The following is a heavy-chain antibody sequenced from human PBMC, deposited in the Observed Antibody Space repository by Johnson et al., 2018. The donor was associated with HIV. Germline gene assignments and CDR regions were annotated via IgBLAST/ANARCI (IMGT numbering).Heavy chain of an antibody. CDR3: AKGVAARPWAFDI. Sequence: VQLVESGGGLVQPGGSLRLSCTASGFTFSSYYMTWVRQAPGKGLEWVSVLFSGVTTYYADSVKGRFTISRDSSKNTLYLQMNSLRAEDTAVYYCAKGVAARPWAFDIWGQGTMVTVS. CDR2: LFSGVTT. V-gene: IGHV3-66*01. CDR1: GFTFSSYY. D-gene: IGHD6-6*01. J-gene: IGHJ3*02.